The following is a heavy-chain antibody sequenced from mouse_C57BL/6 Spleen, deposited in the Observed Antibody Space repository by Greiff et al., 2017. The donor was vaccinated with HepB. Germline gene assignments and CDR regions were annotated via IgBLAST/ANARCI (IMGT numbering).Heavy chain of an antibody. CDR2: IHPNSGST. Sequence: QVQLQQPGAELVKPGASVKLSCKASGYTFTSYWMHWVKQRPGQGLEWIGMIHPNSGSTNYNEKFKSKATLTVDKSSSTAYMQLSSLTSEDSAVYYCARDYGTQLRNYFDYWGQGTTLTVSS. D-gene: IGHD1-1*01. CDR3: ARDYGTQLRNYFDY. V-gene: IGHV1-64*01. CDR1: GYTFTSYW. J-gene: IGHJ2*01.